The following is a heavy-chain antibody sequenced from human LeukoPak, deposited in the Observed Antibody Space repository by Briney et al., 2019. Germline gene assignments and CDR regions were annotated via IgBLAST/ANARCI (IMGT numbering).Heavy chain of an antibody. J-gene: IGHJ4*02. CDR2: IIPIFGTA. CDR3: ARIENYDSSTKPFDY. CDR1: GGTFSSYA. Sequence: GSSVKVSCKASGGTFSSYAISWVRQAPGQGLEWMGGIIPIFGTANYAQKSQGRVTITADESTSTAYMELSSLRSEDTAVYYCARIENYDSSTKPFDYWGQGTLVTVSS. V-gene: IGHV1-69*01. D-gene: IGHD3-22*01.